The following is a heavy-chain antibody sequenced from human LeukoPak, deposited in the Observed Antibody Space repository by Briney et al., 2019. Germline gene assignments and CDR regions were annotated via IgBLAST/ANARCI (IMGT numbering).Heavy chain of an antibody. CDR2: ISVYVGST. CDR1: GLNFDDSA. CDR3: AKESGKFDY. Sequence: GGSLRLSCVASGLNFDDSAMHWVRHAPGKGLEWFSLISVYVGSTFYPHSLKRRFSISRDNSKNSLYLQINSLRPKDTAMYYCAKESGKFDYWGQGTLVAVSS. V-gene: IGHV3-43*02. J-gene: IGHJ4*02.